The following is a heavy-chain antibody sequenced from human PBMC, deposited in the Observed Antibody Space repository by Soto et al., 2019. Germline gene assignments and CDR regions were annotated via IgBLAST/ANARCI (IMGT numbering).Heavy chain of an antibody. CDR1: GGSISSYY. CDR2: IYYSGST. CDR3: ARQARAYGDYDY. Sequence: PSETLSLTCTVSGGSISSYYWSWIRQPPGKGLEWIGYIYYSGSTNYNPSPKSRVTISVDTSKNQFSLKLSSVTAADTAVYYCARQARAYGDYDYWGQGTLVTVSS. V-gene: IGHV4-59*01. J-gene: IGHJ4*02. D-gene: IGHD4-17*01.